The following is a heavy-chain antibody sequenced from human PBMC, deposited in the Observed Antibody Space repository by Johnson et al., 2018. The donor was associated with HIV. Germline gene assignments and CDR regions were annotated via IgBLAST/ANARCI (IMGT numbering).Heavy chain of an antibody. CDR3: AIPYFYDTSVYH. J-gene: IGHJ3*01. CDR1: GFTFNSYG. CDR2: IRYDGNNE. V-gene: IGHV3-30*02. D-gene: IGHD3-22*01. Sequence: QVQLVESGGGVVRPGRSLRLSCAASGFTFNSYGMHWVRQAPGKGLEWVAFIRYDGNNEYYAGSVKGRFTISRDNSKNTLYLQMNSLRTDDTAVYYCAIPYFYDTSVYHWGQGTVVTVSS.